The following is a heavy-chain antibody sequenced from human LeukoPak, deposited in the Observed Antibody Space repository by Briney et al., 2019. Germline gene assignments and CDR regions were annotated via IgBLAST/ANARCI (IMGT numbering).Heavy chain of an antibody. CDR3: ARVGRRSSSSLDAFDV. J-gene: IGHJ3*01. CDR2: IYYSGST. Sequence: SETLSLTCTVSGDSMSFYYWSWIRQPPGKGLEWIGHIYYSGSTKYNPSLKSRVTISVDTSKNQFSLKLSSVTAADTAVYYCARVGRRSSSSLDAFDVWGQGTMVTVSS. CDR1: GDSMSFYY. V-gene: IGHV4-59*12. D-gene: IGHD6-6*01.